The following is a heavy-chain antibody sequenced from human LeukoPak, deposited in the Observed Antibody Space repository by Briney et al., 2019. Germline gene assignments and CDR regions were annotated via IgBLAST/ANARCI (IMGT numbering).Heavy chain of an antibody. V-gene: IGHV1-2*02. D-gene: IGHD6-19*01. CDR1: GYTFTGYY. CDR3: ARDASSGWYRDDAFGI. Sequence: ASVKVSCKASGYTFTGYYMHWVRQAPGQGLEWMGWINPNSGGTNYAQKFQGRVTMTRDTSISTAYMELSRLRSDDTAVYYCARDASSGWYRDDAFGIWGQGTRLTVSS. CDR2: INPNSGGT. J-gene: IGHJ3*02.